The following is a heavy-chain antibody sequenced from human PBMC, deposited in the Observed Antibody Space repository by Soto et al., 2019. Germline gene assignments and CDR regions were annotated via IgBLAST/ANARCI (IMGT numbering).Heavy chain of an antibody. J-gene: IGHJ4*02. Sequence: GGSLRLSCAASGFTFSSYSMNWVRQVPGKGLEWISYISGSSSTTYYADSVKGRFTISRDNSKNSLHLQMNSLRAEDTAVYYCAKIVGFELEDDSHDYWGQGTLVTVSS. CDR3: AKIVGFELEDDSHDY. V-gene: IGHV3-48*01. CDR1: GFTFSSYS. D-gene: IGHD1-26*01. CDR2: ISGSSSTT.